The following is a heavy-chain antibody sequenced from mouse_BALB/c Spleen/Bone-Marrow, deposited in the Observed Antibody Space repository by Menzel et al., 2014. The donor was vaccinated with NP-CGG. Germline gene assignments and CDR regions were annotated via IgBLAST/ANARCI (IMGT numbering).Heavy chain of an antibody. CDR2: IAPGSGNT. CDR3: ARSPMITESYAMDY. J-gene: IGHJ4*01. Sequence: DLVKPGASVKLSCKASGYTFTSYWINWIKQRPGQGLEWIGRIAPGSGNTYYNEMFKGKATLTVDTSSSTAYIQLSSLSSEDSPVYFCARSPMITESYAMDYWRQATSVPVTS. D-gene: IGHD2-4*01. V-gene: IGHV1S41*01. CDR1: GYTFTSYW.